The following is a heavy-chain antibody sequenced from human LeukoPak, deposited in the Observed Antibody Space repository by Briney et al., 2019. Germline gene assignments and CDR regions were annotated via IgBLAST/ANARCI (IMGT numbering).Heavy chain of an antibody. CDR2: INPSGGST. D-gene: IGHD2-21*02. CDR3: ASSHCGGDCSHDY. J-gene: IGHJ4*02. CDR1: GYTFTSYY. V-gene: IGHV1-46*01. Sequence: ASVKVSCKASGYTFTSYYMHWVRQAPGQGLEWMGIINPSGGSTSYAQKFQGRVTMTRDTSTSTVYMELSSLRSVDTAVYYCASSHCGGDCSHDYWGQGTLVTVSS.